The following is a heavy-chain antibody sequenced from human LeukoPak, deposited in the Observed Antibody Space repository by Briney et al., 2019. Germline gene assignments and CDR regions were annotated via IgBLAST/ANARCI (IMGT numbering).Heavy chain of an antibody. CDR3: AKDHGTGDIVVVPAAR. Sequence: GGSLRLSCAASGFTFSSYAMSWVRQAPGKGLEWGSAISGSGGSTHYPDSVKGRFTISRDNSKNTLYLQMNSLRAEDTAVYYCAKDHGTGDIVVVPAARWGQGTLVTVSS. CDR1: GFTFSSYA. V-gene: IGHV3-23*01. D-gene: IGHD2-2*01. CDR2: ISGSGGST. J-gene: IGHJ4*02.